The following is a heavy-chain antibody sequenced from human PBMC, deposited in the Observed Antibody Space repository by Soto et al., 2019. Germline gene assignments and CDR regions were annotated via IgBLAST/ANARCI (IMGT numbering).Heavy chain of an antibody. CDR1: GGTFSSYT. Sequence: GASVKVSCKASGGTFSSYTISWVRQAPGQGLEWMGRIIPILGIANYAQKFQGRVTITADKSTSTAYMELSSLRSEDTAVYYCARDRGTVQLERSTDYWGQGTLVTVFS. J-gene: IGHJ4*02. CDR3: ARDRGTVQLERSTDY. CDR2: IIPILGIA. D-gene: IGHD1-1*01. V-gene: IGHV1-69*04.